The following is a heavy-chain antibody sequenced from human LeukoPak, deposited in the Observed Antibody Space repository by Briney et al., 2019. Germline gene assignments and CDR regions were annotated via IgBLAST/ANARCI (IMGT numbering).Heavy chain of an antibody. CDR1: GGSVSSTTYY. D-gene: IGHD3-10*01. CDR3: ARYVVYGSGKYYFDY. J-gene: IGHJ4*02. CDR2: ISYSGST. Sequence: PSETLSLTCTVSGGSVSSTTYYWSWIRQPPGKGLEWIASISYSGSTYYNPSLKRRVTISVDTSENQFSLKLSSVTAADTAVYYCARYVVYGSGKYYFDYWGQGTLVTVSS. V-gene: IGHV4-39*01.